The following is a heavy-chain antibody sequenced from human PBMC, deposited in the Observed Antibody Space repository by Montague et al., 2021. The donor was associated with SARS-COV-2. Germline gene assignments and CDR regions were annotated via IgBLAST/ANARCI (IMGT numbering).Heavy chain of an antibody. V-gene: IGHV4-34*01. D-gene: IGHD5-12*01. Sequence: SETLSLTCGVYGGSFGDDHWSWIRQPPGKGLEWIGDIKQSGSTNYNPSLKSRVTISVDTSKNQFSLKLTSVTAADTAVYYCAGDRGRFWHFDLWGRGTLVTVSS. J-gene: IGHJ2*01. CDR3: AGDRGRFWHFDL. CDR2: IKQSGST. CDR1: GGSFGDDH.